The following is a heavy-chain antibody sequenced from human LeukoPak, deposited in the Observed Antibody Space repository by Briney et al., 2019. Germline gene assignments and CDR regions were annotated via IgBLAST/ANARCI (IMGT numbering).Heavy chain of an antibody. J-gene: IGHJ4*02. V-gene: IGHV3-30*02. Sequence: GGSLRLSCAASGFTFSSYGMHWVRQAPGKGLEWVAFIRYDRSNKYYADSVKGRFTISRDNSKNTLYLQMNSLRAEDTAVYYCAKDGAYYYGSGTGGDYWGQGTLVTVSS. CDR2: IRYDRSNK. CDR1: GFTFSSYG. CDR3: AKDGAYYYGSGTGGDY. D-gene: IGHD3-10*01.